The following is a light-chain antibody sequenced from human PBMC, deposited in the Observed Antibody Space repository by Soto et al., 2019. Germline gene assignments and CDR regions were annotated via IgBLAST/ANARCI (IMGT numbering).Light chain of an antibody. Sequence: DIPMTQSPSSLSASVGDRVTITCRASQNIHTFLNWYQQKPGKAPKLLIYAAYILHSGVPSRFSGSGSGTDFTLTISSLQPEDFATYYCQERYSTPMYTFGQGTKLEI. CDR2: AAY. J-gene: IGKJ2*01. CDR1: QNIHTF. CDR3: QERYSTPMYT. V-gene: IGKV1-39*01.